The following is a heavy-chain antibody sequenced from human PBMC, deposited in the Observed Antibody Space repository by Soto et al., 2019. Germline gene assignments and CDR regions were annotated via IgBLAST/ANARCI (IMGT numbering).Heavy chain of an antibody. CDR2: IGTAGDT. D-gene: IGHD3-16*02. CDR3: ARGGYQTLGYYYYYYMDV. CDR1: GFTFSSYD. V-gene: IGHV3-13*01. Sequence: EVQLVESGGGLVQPGGSLRLSCAASGFTFSSYDMHWVRQATGKGLEWVSAIGTAGDTYYPGSVKGRFTISRENAKNSLYLQMNSRRAGDTAVYYCARGGYQTLGYYYYYYMDVWGKGTTVTVSS. J-gene: IGHJ6*03.